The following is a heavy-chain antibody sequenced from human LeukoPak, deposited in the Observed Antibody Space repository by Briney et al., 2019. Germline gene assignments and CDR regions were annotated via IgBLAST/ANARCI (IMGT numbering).Heavy chain of an antibody. CDR1: GFTFTNYW. CDR2: INQDGSIK. V-gene: IGHV3-7*01. J-gene: IGHJ4*02. Sequence: GGSLRLSCAASGFTFTNYWMSWVRQAPGKGLEWVANINQDGSIKYYVDSVKGRFTISRDNAKNSLYLQMQSLRGEDTAVYYCARIGYSSSCFDYWGQGTLVTVSS. D-gene: IGHD6-13*01. CDR3: ARIGYSSSCFDY.